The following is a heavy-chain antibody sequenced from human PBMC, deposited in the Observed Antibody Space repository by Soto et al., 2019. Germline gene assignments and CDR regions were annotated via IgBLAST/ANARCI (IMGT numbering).Heavy chain of an antibody. Sequence: ASVKVSCKASGGTFSSYAISWVRQAPGQGLEWMGGIIPIFGTANYAQKFQGRVTITADESTSTAYMELSSLRSEDTAVYYCARGLGYCSGGSCYKAPFQHWGQGTLVTVSS. CDR1: GGTFSSYA. D-gene: IGHD2-15*01. V-gene: IGHV1-69*13. J-gene: IGHJ1*01. CDR2: IIPIFGTA. CDR3: ARGLGYCSGGSCYKAPFQH.